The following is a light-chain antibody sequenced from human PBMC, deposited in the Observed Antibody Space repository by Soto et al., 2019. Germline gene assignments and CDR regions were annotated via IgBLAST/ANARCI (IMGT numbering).Light chain of an antibody. J-gene: IGLJ2*01. CDR3: ATWDHSLTGEV. CDR2: DNN. Sequence: QSVLTQPPSVSAAPGQKVTISCSGSSSNIGNNYVSWYQQLPGTAPKLLIYDNNKRPSGIPDRFSGSKSDTSGTLDITGLQTGDEADYYCATWDHSLTGEVFGGGTKLTVL. V-gene: IGLV1-51*01. CDR1: SSNIGNNY.